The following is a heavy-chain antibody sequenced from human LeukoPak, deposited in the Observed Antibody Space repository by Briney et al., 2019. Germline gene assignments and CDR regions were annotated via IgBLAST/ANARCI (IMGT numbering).Heavy chain of an antibody. Sequence: GGSLRLSCAASGFTFSSYGMHWVRQAPGKGLEWVAVIWYDGSNKYYADSVKGRFTISRDNSKNTLYLQMNSLRAEDTAVYYCARDEAEYSYDSSGPLDYWGQGTLVTVSS. D-gene: IGHD3-22*01. CDR2: IWYDGSNK. V-gene: IGHV3-33*01. CDR3: ARDEAEYSYDSSGPLDY. J-gene: IGHJ4*02. CDR1: GFTFSSYG.